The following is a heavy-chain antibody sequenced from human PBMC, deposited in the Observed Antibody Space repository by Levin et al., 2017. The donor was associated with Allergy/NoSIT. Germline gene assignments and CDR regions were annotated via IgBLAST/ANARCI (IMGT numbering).Heavy chain of an antibody. Sequence: PSETLSLTCTVSGGSISSYYWSWIRQPPGKGLEWIGYIYYSGSTNYNPSLKSRVTISVDTSKNQFSLKLSSVTAADTAVYYCARGDFYGDYESDAFDIWGQGTMVTVSS. CDR3: ARGDFYGDYESDAFDI. V-gene: IGHV4-59*01. CDR1: GGSISSYY. D-gene: IGHD4-17*01. J-gene: IGHJ3*02. CDR2: IYYSGST.